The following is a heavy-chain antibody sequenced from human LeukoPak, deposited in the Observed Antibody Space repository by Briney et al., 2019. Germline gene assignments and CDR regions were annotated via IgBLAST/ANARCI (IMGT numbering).Heavy chain of an antibody. J-gene: IGHJ4*02. D-gene: IGHD3-10*01. CDR3: ARGSNYYGSGSDDY. CDR1: GFTFSSYS. Sequence: GGSLRLSCAASGFTFSSYSMNWVRQAPGKGLEWVSFITSSSSYIYYADSVKGRFTISRDNAKNSLYLQMDSLRAEDTAVYYCARGSNYYGSGSDDYWGQGTLVTVSS. CDR2: ITSSSSYI. V-gene: IGHV3-21*01.